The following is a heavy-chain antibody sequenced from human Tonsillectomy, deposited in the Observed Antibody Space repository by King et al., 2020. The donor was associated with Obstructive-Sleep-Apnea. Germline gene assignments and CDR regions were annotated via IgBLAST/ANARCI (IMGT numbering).Heavy chain of an antibody. CDR1: GGSISSGGYY. D-gene: IGHD3-22*01. J-gene: IGHJ5*02. CDR2: IFYSGTT. CDR3: ASGITYYYDSSGSYYDWFDP. V-gene: IGHV4-31*03. Sequence: QLQESGPGLVKPSQTLSLTCTVSGGSISSGGYYWSWIRQHPGKGLEWIGYIFYSGTTYYNPSLKSRVTISVDTSKKQFSLKLSSVTAADTAVDYCASGITYYYDSSGSYYDWFDPWGQGTLVIVSS.